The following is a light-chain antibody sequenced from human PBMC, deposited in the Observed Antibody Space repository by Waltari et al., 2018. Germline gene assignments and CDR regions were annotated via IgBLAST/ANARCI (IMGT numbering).Light chain of an antibody. V-gene: IGKV3-20*01. CDR3: QNHERLPAT. CDR2: AAS. CDR1: QSIGSY. Sequence: EVVLTQSPGTLSLSPGDRATLSCRASQSIGSYIVWYQQRPGQAPRLLIYAASTRATGIPDRFSGSGYGTDFSLTIDRLEPEDFAVYFCQNHERLPATFGQGTRVEIK. J-gene: IGKJ1*01.